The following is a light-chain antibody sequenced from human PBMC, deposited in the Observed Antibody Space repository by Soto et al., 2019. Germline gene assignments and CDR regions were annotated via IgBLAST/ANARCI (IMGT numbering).Light chain of an antibody. J-gene: IGKJ2*01. CDR1: QSVSSY. CDR2: DAF. CDR3: QKRSNWPPRT. V-gene: IGKV3-11*01. Sequence: EIVLTQSPATLSLSPGERATLSCRASQSVSSYLAWYQQKPGQAPRLLIYDAFNRATGIPARFSGSGSGTDFTLTISSLEPEDFAVYYCQKRSNWPPRTFGQGTKLEIK.